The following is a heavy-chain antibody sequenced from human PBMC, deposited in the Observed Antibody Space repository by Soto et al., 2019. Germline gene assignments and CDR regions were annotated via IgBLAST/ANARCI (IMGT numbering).Heavy chain of an antibody. Sequence: SETLSLTCAVYGGSFSGYYWSWIRQPPGKGLEWIGEINHSGSTNYNPSLKSRVTISVDTSKNQFSLRLNSVTAADTAVYYCAGPYRVTYEYWGHGTLVTVSS. CDR1: GGSFSGYY. CDR3: AGPYRVTYEY. CDR2: INHSGST. V-gene: IGHV4-34*01. D-gene: IGHD4-4*01. J-gene: IGHJ4*01.